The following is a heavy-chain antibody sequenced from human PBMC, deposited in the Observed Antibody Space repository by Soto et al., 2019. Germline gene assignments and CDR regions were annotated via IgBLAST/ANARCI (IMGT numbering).Heavy chain of an antibody. Sequence: QVQLVESGGSVVQPGRSLRLSCAASGFTFSSYAMHWVRQAPGKGLEWVAGIPSDGSNKYYADSVKGRFTISRDNSQSTLYLQMNSLRAQDTSVYYCARDWAEIGTGYYQLDNWGQGTLVTVSS. D-gene: IGHD3-22*01. CDR1: GFTFSSYA. CDR2: IPSDGSNK. V-gene: IGHV3-30-3*01. CDR3: ARDWAEIGTGYYQLDN. J-gene: IGHJ4*02.